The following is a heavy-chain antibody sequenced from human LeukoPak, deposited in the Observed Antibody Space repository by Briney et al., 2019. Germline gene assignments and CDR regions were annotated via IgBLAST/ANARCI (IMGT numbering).Heavy chain of an antibody. CDR2: IKSKSAGGTT. D-gene: IGHD5-18*01. Sequence: GGSLRLSCEASGITISDAWMSWVCQAPGKGLEWVGRIKSKSAGGTTDHAAPVKGRFTISRDDSKNTLYLQMNSLTIEDTAVYYCVTPPDWGQGTLVTVSS. V-gene: IGHV3-15*01. CDR1: GITISDAW. CDR3: VTPPD. J-gene: IGHJ4*02.